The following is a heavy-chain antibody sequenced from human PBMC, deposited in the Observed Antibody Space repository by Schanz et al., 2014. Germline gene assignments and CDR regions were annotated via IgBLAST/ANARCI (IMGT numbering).Heavy chain of an antibody. D-gene: IGHD3-16*01. J-gene: IGHJ5*02. V-gene: IGHV4-39*01. Sequence: QLRVQESGPGLVKPSETLSLTCTVSGGSISSGESYWGWIRQSPEEGLQFIGSVYFSGTTAYSPSLKGRVTISVDPSKNQFSLMLTSVTAADTAVYFCARHGGYYDVLNSFDIWGQGTLVTVSS. CDR2: VYFSGTT. CDR3: ARHGGYYDVLNSFDI. CDR1: GGSISSGESY.